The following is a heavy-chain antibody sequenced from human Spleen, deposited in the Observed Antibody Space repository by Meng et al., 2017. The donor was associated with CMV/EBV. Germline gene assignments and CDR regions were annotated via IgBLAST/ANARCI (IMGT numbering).Heavy chain of an antibody. J-gene: IGHJ4*02. V-gene: IGHV1-18*04. CDR3: ARDSPSLYSSSPGIDF. CDR1: GYTFTSYG. Sequence: ASVKVSCKTSGYTFTSYGVSWVRQAPGQGLEWMGWISVYTDNTSSAQKFQGRLTMTTDTSTNTAYMELRSLRSDDTAVYYCARDSPSLYSSSPGIDFWGQGTLVTVSS. D-gene: IGHD6-6*01. CDR2: ISVYTDNT.